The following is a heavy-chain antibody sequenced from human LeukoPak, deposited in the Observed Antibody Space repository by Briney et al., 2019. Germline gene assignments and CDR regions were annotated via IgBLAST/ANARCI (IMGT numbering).Heavy chain of an antibody. CDR2: IYYSGST. CDR1: GGSINSYY. CDR3: ASYSGSSSRLYYYYMDV. D-gene: IGHD6-6*01. Sequence: SETMSLTCTVSGGSINSYYWSWIRQPPGKGLEWIGYIYYSGSTNYNPSLKSRVTISVDTSKNQFSLKLSSVTAADTAVYDCASYSGSSSRLYYYYMDVWGKGTTVTVSS. V-gene: IGHV4-59*01. J-gene: IGHJ6*03.